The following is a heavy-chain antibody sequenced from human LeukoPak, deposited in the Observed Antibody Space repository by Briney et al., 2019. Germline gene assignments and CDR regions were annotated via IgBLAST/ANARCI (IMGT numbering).Heavy chain of an antibody. CDR3: ATHPPAMDV. J-gene: IGHJ6*02. Sequence: ASVKVSCKASGYTFTDYYKHWVRQAPGQGLEWMGWINPNSGDTNYAQKFQGRVTMTRDTSITTAYMELSRLTSDDTAVYYCATHPPAMDVWGQGTTVTVSS. CDR2: INPNSGDT. V-gene: IGHV1-2*02. CDR1: GYTFTDYY.